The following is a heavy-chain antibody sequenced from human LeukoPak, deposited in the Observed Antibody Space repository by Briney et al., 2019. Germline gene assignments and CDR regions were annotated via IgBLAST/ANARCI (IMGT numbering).Heavy chain of an antibody. CDR1: GGTFISYA. V-gene: IGHV1-69*01. D-gene: IGHD4-11*01. CDR3: ADWSNYCCAGWGAFDI. CDR2: IIPIFGTA. Sequence: ASVKVSCKASGGTFISYASSWVRQAPGQGLEWMGGIIPIFGTANYAQKFQGRVTITADESTSTAYMELSSLRSEDTAVYYCADWSNYCCAGWGAFDIWGQGTMVTVSS. J-gene: IGHJ3*02.